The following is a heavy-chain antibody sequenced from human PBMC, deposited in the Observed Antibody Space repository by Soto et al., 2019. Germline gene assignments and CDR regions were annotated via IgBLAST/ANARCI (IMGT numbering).Heavy chain of an antibody. J-gene: IGHJ4*02. D-gene: IGHD3-22*01. CDR2: IYHSGST. CDR1: GGSISSYY. CDR3: ARVATYYYDSSGYLDY. Sequence: PSETLSLTCTVSGGSISSYYWSWIRQPPGKGLEWIGEIYHSGSTNYNPSLKSRVTISVDKSKNQFSLKLSSVTAADTAVYYCARVATYYYDSSGYLDYWGQGTLVTVS. V-gene: IGHV4-59*12.